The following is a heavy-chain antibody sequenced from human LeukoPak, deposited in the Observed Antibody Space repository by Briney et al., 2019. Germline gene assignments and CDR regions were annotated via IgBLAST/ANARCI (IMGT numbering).Heavy chain of an antibody. J-gene: IGHJ4*02. CDR2: IIPIFGTA. Sequence: ASVKVSCKASGGTFSSYAISWVRQVPGQGLEWMGGIIPIFGTANYAQKFQGRVTITTDESTSTAYMELSSLRSEDTAVYYCARELAVVTGFGYWGQGTLVTVSS. CDR1: GGTFSSYA. CDR3: ARELAVVTGFGY. D-gene: IGHD4-23*01. V-gene: IGHV1-69*05.